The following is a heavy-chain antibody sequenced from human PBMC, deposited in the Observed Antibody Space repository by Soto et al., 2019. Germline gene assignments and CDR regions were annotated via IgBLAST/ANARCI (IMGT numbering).Heavy chain of an antibody. CDR1: GGPMTGYF. V-gene: IGHV4-4*07. CDR3: ATDTNPWAVDV. CDR2: IYTSGTT. D-gene: IGHD2-8*01. Sequence: HVQLQESGPGLVRPSETLSLKCNVSGGPMTGYFWSWFRLSAGKGLEWIGRIYTSGTTNYNPSFKSRDNMSVDTSWTHCSLRMTSVPAADSALYYCATDTNPWAVDVWGPGTMVSVS. J-gene: IGHJ3*01.